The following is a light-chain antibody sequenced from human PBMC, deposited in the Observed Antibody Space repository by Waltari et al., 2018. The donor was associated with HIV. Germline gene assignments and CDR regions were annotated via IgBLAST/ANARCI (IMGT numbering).Light chain of an antibody. CDR1: SGHSSFA. CDR3: QTWGTGIHVM. CDR2: LNSDGSH. Sequence: QLVLAQSPSASASLGASVNLTCTLSSGHSSFAIAWHRQQPGKGPHFLLQLNSDGSHTQGNWIPDRFSGSSSGAERYLTISSLQSDDEADYYCQTWGTGIHVMFGGGTRLTVL. V-gene: IGLV4-69*01. J-gene: IGLJ3*02.